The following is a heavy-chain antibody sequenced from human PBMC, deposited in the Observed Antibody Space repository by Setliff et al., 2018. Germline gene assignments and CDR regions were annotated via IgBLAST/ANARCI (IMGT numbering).Heavy chain of an antibody. V-gene: IGHV4-39*07. Sequence: SETLSLTCTVSGASITNINYYWGLIRQPPGKGLEWIGSIFHSGSTNYNPSLKSRVTISVDTPKNQFSLKLSSVTAADTAVYYCARDGANYYDSSGYYFNWFDPWGQGTLVTVSS. CDR2: IFHSGST. J-gene: IGHJ5*02. D-gene: IGHD3-22*01. CDR3: ARDGANYYDSSGYYFNWFDP. CDR1: GASITNINYY.